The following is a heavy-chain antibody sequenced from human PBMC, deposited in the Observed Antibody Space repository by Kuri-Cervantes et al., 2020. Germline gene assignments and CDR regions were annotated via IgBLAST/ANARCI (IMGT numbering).Heavy chain of an antibody. CDR3: ARWVYDIVVVPAAMSVDY. V-gene: IGHV1-46*01. CDR1: GYTFTSYY. D-gene: IGHD2-2*01. J-gene: IGHJ4*02. Sequence: ASVKVSCKASGYTFTSYYMHWVRQAPGQGLEWMGIINPSGGSTSYAQKFQGRVTMTRGTSTSTVYMELSSLRSDDTAVYYCARWVYDIVVVPAAMSVDYWGQGTLVTVSS. CDR2: INPSGGST.